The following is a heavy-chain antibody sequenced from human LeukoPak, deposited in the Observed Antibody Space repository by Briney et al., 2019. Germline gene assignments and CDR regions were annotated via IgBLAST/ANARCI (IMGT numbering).Heavy chain of an antibody. J-gene: IGHJ1*01. Sequence: GGSLRLSCADSGFTFSSYAMSWVRQGPGKGLGWVSAISGSVGGTYSADSVKSGFTISTDNSTNTLYLQMNSLRAADTALYYCAKDGVLVIATEYFQHWGQGPLVTVSS. D-gene: IGHD2-21*01. CDR1: GFTFSSYA. CDR3: AKDGVLVIATEYFQH. CDR2: ISGSVGGT. V-gene: IGHV3-23*01.